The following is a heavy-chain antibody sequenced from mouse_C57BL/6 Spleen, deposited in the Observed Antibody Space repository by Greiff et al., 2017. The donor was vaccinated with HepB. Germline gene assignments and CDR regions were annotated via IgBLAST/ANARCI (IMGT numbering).Heavy chain of an antibody. CDR3: ARPDYYGSSPYAMDY. CDR2: ISNLAYSI. CDR1: GFTFSDYG. J-gene: IGHJ4*01. D-gene: IGHD1-1*01. V-gene: IGHV5-15*04. Sequence: EVKVEESGGGLVQPGGSLKLSCAASGFTFSDYGMAWVRQAPRKGPEWVAFISNLAYSIYYADTVTGRFTISRENAKNTLYLEMSSLRSEDTAMYYCARPDYYGSSPYAMDYWGQGTSVTVSS.